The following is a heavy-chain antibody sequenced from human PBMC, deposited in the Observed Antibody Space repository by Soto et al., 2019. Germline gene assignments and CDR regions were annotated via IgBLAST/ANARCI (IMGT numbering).Heavy chain of an antibody. CDR2: ISSSGNTV. J-gene: IGHJ4*02. CDR3: VRYCSTTLCNGVATRTFDY. CDR1: RFTFSTYE. Sequence: EVQLVESGGALVQPGGSLRLSCAASRFTFSTYEMNWVRQAPGKGLEWVSYISSSGNTVYYADSVKGRFTISRDNTRNSSYLQMNSLRDEDTALYYCVRYCSTTLCNGVATRTFDYWGQGTLVTVSS. D-gene: IGHD2-2*01. V-gene: IGHV3-48*03.